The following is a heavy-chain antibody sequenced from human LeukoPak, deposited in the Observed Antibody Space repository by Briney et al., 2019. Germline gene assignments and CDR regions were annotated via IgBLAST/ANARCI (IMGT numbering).Heavy chain of an antibody. Sequence: ASETLSLTCTVSGGSISSYYWSWIRQPPGKGLEWIGYIYYSGSTNYNPSLKSRVTISVDMSKNQFSLKLSSVTAADTAVYYCARQGDSGSYDDAFDIWGQGTMVTVSS. CDR2: IYYSGST. D-gene: IGHD1-26*01. V-gene: IGHV4-59*08. J-gene: IGHJ3*02. CDR3: ARQGDSGSYDDAFDI. CDR1: GGSISSYY.